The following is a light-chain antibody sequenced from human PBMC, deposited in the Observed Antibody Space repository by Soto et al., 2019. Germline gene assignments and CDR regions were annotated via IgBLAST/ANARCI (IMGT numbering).Light chain of an antibody. CDR2: DAS. CDR1: QSVSRY. V-gene: IGKV3-11*01. Sequence: EIVLTQSPATLSLSPGARATLSCRASQSVSRYLAWYQQKPGQAPRLLIYDASNRATGIPARFSGSGSGTDFTLTISSLETEDFAVYYCQQRNIWPLTFGGGTKVEIK. J-gene: IGKJ4*01. CDR3: QQRNIWPLT.